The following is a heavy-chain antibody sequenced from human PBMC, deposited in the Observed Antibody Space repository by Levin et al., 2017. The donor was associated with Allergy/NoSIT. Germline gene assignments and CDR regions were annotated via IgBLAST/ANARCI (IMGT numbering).Heavy chain of an antibody. D-gene: IGHD3-10*01. CDR3: ASTRGFGELLFAFDI. CDR1: GGSISSYY. Sequence: PSETLSLTCTVSGGSISSYYWSWIRQPPGKGLEWIGYIYYSGSTNYNPSLKSRVTISVDTSKNQFSLKLSSVTAADTAVYYYASTRGFGELLFAFDIWGQGTMVTVSS. CDR2: IYYSGST. J-gene: IGHJ3*02. V-gene: IGHV4-59*01.